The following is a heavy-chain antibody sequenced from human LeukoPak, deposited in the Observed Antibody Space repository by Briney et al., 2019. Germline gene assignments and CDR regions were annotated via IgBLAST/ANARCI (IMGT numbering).Heavy chain of an antibody. CDR3: ARAFEDSSGTGWFDP. CDR2: INHSGST. J-gene: IGHJ5*02. CDR1: GGSFSGYY. V-gene: IGHV4-34*01. D-gene: IGHD3-22*01. Sequence: SETLSLTCAVYGGSFSGYYWRWIRQPPGKGLEWIGEINHSGSTNYNPSLKSRVTISVDTSKNQFSLKLSSVTAADTAVYYCARAFEDSSGTGWFDPWGQGTLVTVSS.